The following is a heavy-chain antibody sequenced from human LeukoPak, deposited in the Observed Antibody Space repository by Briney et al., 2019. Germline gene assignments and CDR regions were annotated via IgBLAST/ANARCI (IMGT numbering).Heavy chain of an antibody. Sequence: PSETLSLTCAVYGGSFSGYYWSWIRQPPGKGLEWMGEINHSGSTNYNPSLKSRVTISVDTSKNQFSLKLSSVTAADTAVYYCARGWSDYIWGSYRSQSPLNNWFDPWGQGTLVTVSS. CDR2: INHSGST. V-gene: IGHV4-34*01. J-gene: IGHJ5*02. D-gene: IGHD3-16*02. CDR3: ARGWSDYIWGSYRSQSPLNNWFDP. CDR1: GGSFSGYY.